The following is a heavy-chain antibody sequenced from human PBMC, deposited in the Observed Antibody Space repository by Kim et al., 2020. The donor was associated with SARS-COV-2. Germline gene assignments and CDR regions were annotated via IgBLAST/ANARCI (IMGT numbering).Heavy chain of an antibody. CDR1: GYTFTSYA. Sequence: ASVKVSCKASGYTFTSYAMHWVRQAPGQRLEWMGWINAGNGNTKYSQKFQGRVTITRDTSASTAYMELSSLRSEDTAVYYCARGGYCSSTSCYAGGDYWGQGTLVTVSS. CDR3: ARGGYCSSTSCYAGGDY. V-gene: IGHV1-3*01. CDR2: INAGNGNT. D-gene: IGHD2-2*01. J-gene: IGHJ4*02.